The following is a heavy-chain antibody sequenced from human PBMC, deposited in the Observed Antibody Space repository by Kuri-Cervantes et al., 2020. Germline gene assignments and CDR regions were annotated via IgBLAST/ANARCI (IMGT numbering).Heavy chain of an antibody. CDR3: VGGATSEGPGSYDYYYGMDV. J-gene: IGHJ6*02. CDR2: INTNTGNP. V-gene: IGHV7-4-1*02. CDR1: GYTFTRYA. D-gene: IGHD3-10*01. Sequence: ASVPVSCKASGYTFTRYARNWVRQAPGQGREWMGWINTNTGNPTYAQGFTGRFVFPLDTSVSTAYLQISSLMADDTAVYYCVGGATSEGPGSYDYYYGMDVWGQGTTVTVSS.